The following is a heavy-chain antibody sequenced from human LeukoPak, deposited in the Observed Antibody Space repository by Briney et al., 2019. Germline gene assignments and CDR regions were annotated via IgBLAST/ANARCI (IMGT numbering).Heavy chain of an antibody. V-gene: IGHV3-23*01. Sequence: PGGSLRLSCAASGFTFINYGMNWVRQAPGKGLEWVSGITGSGGSTYYADSVKGRFTISRDNSKNTVYLQINSLTAEDTAEYFCGRDSRWAQPDYWGQGTLVTVSS. J-gene: IGHJ4*02. CDR1: GFTFINYG. D-gene: IGHD5-24*01. CDR2: ITGSGGST. CDR3: GRDSRWAQPDY.